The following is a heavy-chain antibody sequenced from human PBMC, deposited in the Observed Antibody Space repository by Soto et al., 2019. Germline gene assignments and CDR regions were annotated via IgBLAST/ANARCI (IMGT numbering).Heavy chain of an antibody. CDR3: ASSGTYFSYYLDY. CDR2: IYYRGTT. V-gene: IGHV4-59*01. CDR1: GGSISSYY. J-gene: IGHJ4*02. Sequence: SETLSLTCNVSGGSISSYYWSWIRQPPGKGLEWIGYIYYRGTTNYSPSLKSRVTISVDTSKNQFSLKMSSVTAADTAVYYCASSGTYFSYYLDYWGQGTLVTVSS. D-gene: IGHD1-26*01.